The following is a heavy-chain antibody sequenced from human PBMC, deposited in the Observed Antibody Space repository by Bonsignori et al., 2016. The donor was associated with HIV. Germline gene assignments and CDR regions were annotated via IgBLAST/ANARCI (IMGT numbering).Heavy chain of an antibody. V-gene: IGHV1-2*02. D-gene: IGHD5-18*01. CDR3: ATYGYDY. J-gene: IGHJ4*02. CDR2: INPHSGGT. Sequence: WVRQAPGQGLEWMGWINPHSGGTNYAQKFQGRVTMTRDTSISTAYMELSRLRSDDTAVYYCATYGYDYWGQGTLVTVSS.